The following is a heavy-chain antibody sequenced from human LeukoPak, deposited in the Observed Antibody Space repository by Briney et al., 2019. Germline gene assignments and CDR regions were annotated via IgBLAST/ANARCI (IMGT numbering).Heavy chain of an antibody. Sequence: PSETLSLTCAVYGGSFSGYYWSWIRQPPGKGLEWIGEINHSGSTNYNPSLKSRVTISVDTSKNQFSLKLSPVTAADTAVYYCASWPGYDSSGYYSHLDYWGQGTLVTVSS. J-gene: IGHJ4*02. CDR1: GGSFSGYY. CDR3: ASWPGYDSSGYYSHLDY. V-gene: IGHV4-34*01. D-gene: IGHD3-22*01. CDR2: INHSGST.